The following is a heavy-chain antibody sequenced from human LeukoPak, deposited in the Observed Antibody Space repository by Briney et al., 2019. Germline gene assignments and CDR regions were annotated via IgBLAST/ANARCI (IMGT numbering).Heavy chain of an antibody. J-gene: IGHJ4*02. CDR3: ARGGTTVVNRYSFDY. CDR2: ISSSSSTI. V-gene: IGHV3-48*02. CDR1: GFTFSSHA. Sequence: PGGSLRLSCAASGFTFSSHAMSWVRQAPGKGLEWVSYISSSSSTIYYADSVKGRFTISRDNAKNSLYLQMNSLRDEDTAVYYCARGGTTVVNRYSFDYWGQGTLVTVSS. D-gene: IGHD4-23*01.